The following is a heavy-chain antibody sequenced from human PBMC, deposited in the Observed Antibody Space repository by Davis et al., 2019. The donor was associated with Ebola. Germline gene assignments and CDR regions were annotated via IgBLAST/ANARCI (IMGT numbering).Heavy chain of an antibody. CDR1: GYTFTGYY. D-gene: IGHD4-17*01. Sequence: ASVKVSCKASGYTFTGYYMHWVRQAPGQGLEWMGWINPNSGGTNYVQKFQGWVTMTRDTSISTAYMELSRLRSDDTAVYYCARADYGDYYGMDVWGQGTTVTVSS. J-gene: IGHJ6*02. CDR2: INPNSGGT. CDR3: ARADYGDYYGMDV. V-gene: IGHV1-2*04.